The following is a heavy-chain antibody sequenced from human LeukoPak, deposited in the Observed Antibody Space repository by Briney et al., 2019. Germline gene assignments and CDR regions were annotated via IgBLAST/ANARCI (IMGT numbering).Heavy chain of an antibody. CDR2: IYSTGST. V-gene: IGHV4-4*07. CDR3: ARGIADPYSFDS. D-gene: IGHD6-13*01. CDR1: GGSINFYY. Sequence: PSETLSLTCTVSGGSINFYYWSWIRQPAGKGLEWIGRIYSTGSTNYSPPLKSRVTISVAKSKNQFSLNPSSVTAADTAVYYCARGIADPYSFDSWGQGTLVTVSS. J-gene: IGHJ4*02.